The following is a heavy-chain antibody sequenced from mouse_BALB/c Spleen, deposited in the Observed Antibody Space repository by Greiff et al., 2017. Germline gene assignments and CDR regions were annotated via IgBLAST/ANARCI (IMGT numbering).Heavy chain of an antibody. CDR1: GFTFSSFG. V-gene: IGHV5-17*02. D-gene: IGHD2-1*01. CDR3: ARRDGNYAMDY. J-gene: IGHJ4*01. CDR2: ISSGSSTI. Sequence: VKLVESGGGLVQPGGSRKLSCAASGFTFSSFGMHWVRQAPEKGLEWVAYISSGSSTIYYADTVKGRFTISRDNPKNTLFLQMTSLRSEDTAMYYCARRDGNYAMDYWGQGTSVTVSS.